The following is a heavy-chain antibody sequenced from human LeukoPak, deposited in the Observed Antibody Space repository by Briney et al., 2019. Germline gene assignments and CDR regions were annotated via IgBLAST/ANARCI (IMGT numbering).Heavy chain of an antibody. J-gene: IGHJ4*02. Sequence: PSQTLSLTCNVSGASISSSSYFWAWIRQPPGKGLEWVGGIYYSGNTYFNSSLKSRVTISVDRSKNQFSLKVTSVTATDTAVYYCARLSGPYSPFNYWGQGTLVTVSS. D-gene: IGHD1-26*01. CDR3: ARLSGPYSPFNY. CDR1: GASISSSSYF. CDR2: IYYSGNT. V-gene: IGHV4-39*01.